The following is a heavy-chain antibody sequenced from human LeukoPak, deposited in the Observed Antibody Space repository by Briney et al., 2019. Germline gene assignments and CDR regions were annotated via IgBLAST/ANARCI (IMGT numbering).Heavy chain of an antibody. CDR1: GFTFSSYG. CDR2: ISYDGSNK. CDR3: AKLTHSSGWYGVEYFQH. J-gene: IGHJ1*01. D-gene: IGHD6-19*01. Sequence: GRSLRLSCAASGFTFSSYGMHWVRQAPGKGLEWVAVISYDGSNKYYADSVKGRFTISRDNSKNTLYLQMNSLRAEDTAVYYCAKLTHSSGWYGVEYFQHWGQGTLVTVSS. V-gene: IGHV3-30*18.